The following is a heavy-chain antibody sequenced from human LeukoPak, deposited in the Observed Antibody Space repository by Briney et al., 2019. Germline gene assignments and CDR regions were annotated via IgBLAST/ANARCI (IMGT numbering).Heavy chain of an antibody. Sequence: GGSLRLSCAASGFTFSSYGMHWVRQAPGKGLEWVAVISYDGSNKYYADSVKGRFTISRDNSKNTLYLQMNSLRAEDTAVYYCAKEGYYDSSGSAWDAFDIWGQGTMVTVSS. CDR2: ISYDGSNK. V-gene: IGHV3-30*18. CDR1: GFTFSSYG. J-gene: IGHJ3*02. CDR3: AKEGYYDSSGSAWDAFDI. D-gene: IGHD3-22*01.